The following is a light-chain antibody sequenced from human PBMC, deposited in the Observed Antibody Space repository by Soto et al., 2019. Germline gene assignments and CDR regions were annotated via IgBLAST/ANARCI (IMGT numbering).Light chain of an antibody. CDR2: DVY. CDR3: RAYTTRSTVV. CDR1: SSDVGGYNY. V-gene: IGLV2-14*01. Sequence: QSALTQPASVSGSPGQSITISCTGTSSDVGGYNYVSWFQQHPGKAPNIMIYDVYRRPSGVSYRFSGSKSGNPASLTISGLQAEDEADYYCRAYTTRSTVVFGGGTKLTVL. J-gene: IGLJ2*01.